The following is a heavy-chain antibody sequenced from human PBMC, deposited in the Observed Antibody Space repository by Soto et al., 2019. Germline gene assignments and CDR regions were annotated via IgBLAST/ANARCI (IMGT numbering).Heavy chain of an antibody. CDR1: GFTFSSYA. J-gene: IGHJ5*02. V-gene: IGHV3-23*01. CDR2: MSGSGDNT. D-gene: IGHD1-1*01. Sequence: EVQLLESGGDLVQPGGSLRLSCAASGFTFSSYAMSWVRQAPGKGPEWVSSMSGSGDNTYYADSVKGRFIISRDNSNNTLYLQMSSLRVDDTAVYSCAKGRTYNYANYFDPWGQGTLVTVSS. CDR3: AKGRTYNYANYFDP.